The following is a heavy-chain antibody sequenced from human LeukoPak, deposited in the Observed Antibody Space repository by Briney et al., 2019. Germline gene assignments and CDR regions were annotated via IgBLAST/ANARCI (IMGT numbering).Heavy chain of an antibody. D-gene: IGHD2-21*02. Sequence: GGSLRLSCAASGFTLSGYWMHWVRQAPGKGLVWVSRMNSDGTTTTYADSVRGRFTISRDNAKNTLYLQMNSLRAEDTAVYYCARYVVTSPCFDSWGQGTLVTVSS. V-gene: IGHV3-74*01. CDR2: MNSDGTTT. CDR3: ARYVVTSPCFDS. J-gene: IGHJ4*02. CDR1: GFTLSGYW.